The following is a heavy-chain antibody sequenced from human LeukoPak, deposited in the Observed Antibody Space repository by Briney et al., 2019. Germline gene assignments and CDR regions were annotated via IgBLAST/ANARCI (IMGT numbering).Heavy chain of an antibody. Sequence: PSETLSLTCTVSGGSISSYYWSWIRQPAGKGLEWIGRIYTSGSTNYNPSLKSRVTMSVDTSKNQFSLKLSSVTAADTAVYYCARDSSYDCGDYWAHAFDIWGQGTMVTVSS. CDR3: ARDSSYDCGDYWAHAFDI. D-gene: IGHD4-17*01. CDR2: IYTSGST. CDR1: GGSISSYY. J-gene: IGHJ3*02. V-gene: IGHV4-4*07.